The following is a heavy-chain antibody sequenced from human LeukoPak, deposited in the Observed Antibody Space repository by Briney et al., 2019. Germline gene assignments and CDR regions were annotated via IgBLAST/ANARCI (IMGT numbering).Heavy chain of an antibody. Sequence: GESLKISCKGSGYSFTSYWIGWVRQTPGKGLEWMGIIYPGDSDTRYSPSFQGQVTISADRSISTAYLQWSSLKASDTGMYYCATVRTYGDYAMNYWGQGTLVTVSS. D-gene: IGHD4-17*01. CDR1: GYSFTSYW. V-gene: IGHV5-51*01. J-gene: IGHJ4*02. CDR3: ATVRTYGDYAMNY. CDR2: IYPGDSDT.